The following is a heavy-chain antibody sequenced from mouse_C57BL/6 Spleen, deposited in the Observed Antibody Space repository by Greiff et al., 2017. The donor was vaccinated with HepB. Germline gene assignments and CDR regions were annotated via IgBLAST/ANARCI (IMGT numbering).Heavy chain of an antibody. CDR1: GYTFTSYW. V-gene: IGHV1-50*01. Sequence: VQLQQPGAELVKPGASVKLSCKASGYTFTSYWMQWVKQRPGQGLEWIGEINPSDSYTNYNQKFKGKATLTVDASSSTAYMQLSSLTSEDSAVYYCAREEGSNYEYWGQGTTLTVSS. D-gene: IGHD2-5*01. CDR3: AREEGSNYEY. CDR2: INPSDSYT. J-gene: IGHJ2*01.